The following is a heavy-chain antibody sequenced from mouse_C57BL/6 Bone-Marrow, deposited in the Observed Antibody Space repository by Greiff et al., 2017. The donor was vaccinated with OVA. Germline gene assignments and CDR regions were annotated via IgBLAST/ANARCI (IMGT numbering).Heavy chain of an antibody. CDR3: ARGTRQRYAMDY. CDR2: ISYDGSN. J-gene: IGHJ4*01. CDR1: GYSITSGYY. Sequence: EVQLQESGPGLVKPSQSLSLTCSVTGYSITSGYYWNWIRQFPGNKLEWMGYISYDGSNNYNPSLKNRISITRDTSKNQFFLKLNSVTTEDTATYDCARGTRQRYAMDYWGQGTSVTVSS. V-gene: IGHV3-6*01. D-gene: IGHD3-2*01.